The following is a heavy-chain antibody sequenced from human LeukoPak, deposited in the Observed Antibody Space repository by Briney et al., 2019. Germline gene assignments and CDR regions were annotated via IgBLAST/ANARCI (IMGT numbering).Heavy chain of an antibody. V-gene: IGHV1-18*01. CDR2: ITAYNGNT. CDR3: ARDYRVDWYSSSYDDY. CDR1: GYTFTSYG. J-gene: IGHJ4*02. D-gene: IGHD6-13*01. Sequence: ASVKVSCKASGYTFTSYGISWVRQAPGQGLEWMGWITAYNGNTNYAQKLQGRVTMTTDTSTSTAYMELRSLRSDDTAVYYCARDYRVDWYSSSYDDYWGQGTLVTASS.